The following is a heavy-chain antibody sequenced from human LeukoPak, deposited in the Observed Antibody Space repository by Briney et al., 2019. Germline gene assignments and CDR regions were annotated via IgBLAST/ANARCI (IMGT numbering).Heavy chain of an antibody. Sequence: SETLSLTCAVYGGSFSGYYWSWIRQPPGKGLEWIGEINHSGSTNYNPSLKSRVTISVDTSKNQFSLKLSSVTAADTAVYYCARVLRYXDWLSNNPLDYWGQGTLVTVSS. CDR3: ARVLRYXDWLSNNPLDY. V-gene: IGHV4-34*01. CDR2: INHSGST. J-gene: IGHJ4*02. D-gene: IGHD3-9*01. CDR1: GGSFSGYY.